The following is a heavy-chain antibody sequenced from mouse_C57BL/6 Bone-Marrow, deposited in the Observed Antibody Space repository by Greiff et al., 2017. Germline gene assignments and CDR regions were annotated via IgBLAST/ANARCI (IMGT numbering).Heavy chain of an antibody. CDR1: GYTFTSYW. Sequence: QVQLQQPGAELVKPGASVKMSCKASGYTFTSYWITWVKQRPGQGLEWIGDIYPGSGSTNYNEKFKSKATLTVDTSSSTAYMQLSSLTSEDSAVYYCARKAYGSSLSYWYCDVWGTGTTVTVSS. CDR2: IYPGSGST. D-gene: IGHD1-1*01. J-gene: IGHJ1*03. V-gene: IGHV1-55*01. CDR3: ARKAYGSSLSYWYCDV.